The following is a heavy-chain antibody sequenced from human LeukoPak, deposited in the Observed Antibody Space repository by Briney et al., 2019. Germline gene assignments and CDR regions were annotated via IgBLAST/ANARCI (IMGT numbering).Heavy chain of an antibody. J-gene: IGHJ4*02. Sequence: SETLSLTCAVYGGSFSGYYWSWIRQPPGKGLEWIGYTYYSGSTNYNPSLKSRVTISVDTSKNQFSLKLSSVTAADTAVYYCARDGVYSGYDYYFDYWGQGTLVTVSS. CDR1: GGSFSGYY. CDR3: ARDGVYSGYDYYFDY. V-gene: IGHV4-59*01. CDR2: TYYSGST. D-gene: IGHD5-12*01.